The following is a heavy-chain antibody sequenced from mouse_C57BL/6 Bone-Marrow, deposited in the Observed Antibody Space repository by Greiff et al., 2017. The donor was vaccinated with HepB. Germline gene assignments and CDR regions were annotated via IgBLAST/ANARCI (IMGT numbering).Heavy chain of an antibody. CDR1: GYTFTSYW. D-gene: IGHD1-1*01. CDR2: IHPNSGST. Sequence: QVQLQQPGAELVKPGASVKLSCKASGYTFTSYWMHWVKQRPGQGLEWIGMIHPNSGSTNYNEKFKSKATLTVDKSSSTAYMQLSSLTSEDSAVYYCARWILRSFYYFDYWGQGTTLTVSS. V-gene: IGHV1-64*01. J-gene: IGHJ2*01. CDR3: ARWILRSFYYFDY.